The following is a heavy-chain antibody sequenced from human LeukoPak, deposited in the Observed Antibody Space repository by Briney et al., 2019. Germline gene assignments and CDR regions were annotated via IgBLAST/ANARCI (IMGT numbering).Heavy chain of an antibody. V-gene: IGHV3-23*01. CDR3: AKIAGPGRYYYDSSGDFDY. CDR2: ISGSAGST. Sequence: GGSLRLSWAASGFTVSSYAMSWVRQAPGKGLELVSAISGSAGSTYYADSVKCPFTISRDSSNTTLYLLMNRLRAEVTVVVICAKIAGPGRYYYDSSGDFDYWGQGSLVTVSS. CDR1: GFTVSSYA. J-gene: IGHJ4*02. D-gene: IGHD3-22*01.